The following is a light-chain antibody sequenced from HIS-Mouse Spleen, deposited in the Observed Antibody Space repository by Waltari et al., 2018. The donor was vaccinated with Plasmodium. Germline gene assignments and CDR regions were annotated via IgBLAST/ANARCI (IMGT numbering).Light chain of an antibody. J-gene: IGLJ3*02. CDR1: ALPKKY. CDR3: YSTDSSGNQRV. CDR2: EDS. Sequence: SYELTQPPSVSVAPGQTARITCSGDALPKKYAYCYQQKSAQAPVLVIYEDSKRPSGIRVRFSGSSSGTMATLTISGAQVEDEDDDYCYSTDSSGNQRVFGGGTKLTVL. V-gene: IGLV3-10*03.